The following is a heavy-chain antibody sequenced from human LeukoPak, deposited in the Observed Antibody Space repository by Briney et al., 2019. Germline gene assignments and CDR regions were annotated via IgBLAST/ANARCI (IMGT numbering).Heavy chain of an antibody. CDR2: IIPIFGTA. V-gene: IGHV1-69*05. D-gene: IGHD3-16*01. Sequence: SVKVSCKASGGTFSSYAISWVRQAPGQGLEWMGRIIPIFGTANYVQKFQGRVTITTDESTSTAHMELSSLRSEDTAVYYCARDVWGGQPLPAHFDYWGQGTLVTVSS. CDR3: ARDVWGGQPLPAHFDY. CDR1: GGTFSSYA. J-gene: IGHJ4*02.